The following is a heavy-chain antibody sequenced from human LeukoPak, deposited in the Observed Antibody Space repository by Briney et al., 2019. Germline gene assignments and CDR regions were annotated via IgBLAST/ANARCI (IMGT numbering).Heavy chain of an antibody. CDR2: INHSGST. CDR3: ARGPMGDGVVIPNFDY. V-gene: IGHV4-34*01. Sequence: SSETLSLTCAVYGGSFSGYYWSWIRQPPGKGLEWIGEINHSGSTNYNPSLKSRVTISVDTSKNQFSLKLSSVTAADTAVYYCARGPMGDGVVIPNFDYWGQGTLVTVSS. D-gene: IGHD3-3*01. J-gene: IGHJ4*02. CDR1: GGSFSGYY.